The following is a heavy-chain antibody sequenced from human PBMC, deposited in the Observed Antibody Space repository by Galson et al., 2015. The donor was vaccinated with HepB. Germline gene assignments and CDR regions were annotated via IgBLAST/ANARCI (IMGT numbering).Heavy chain of an antibody. Sequence: SLRLSCAASGFTFSDYYMSWIRQAPGKGLEWVSYISSSSSYTNYADSVKGRFTISRDNAKNSLYLQMNSLRAEDTAVYYCARRSSSWDAFDIWGQGTMVTVSS. D-gene: IGHD6-13*01. CDR3: ARRSSSWDAFDI. V-gene: IGHV3-11*06. J-gene: IGHJ3*02. CDR1: GFTFSDYY. CDR2: ISSSSSYT.